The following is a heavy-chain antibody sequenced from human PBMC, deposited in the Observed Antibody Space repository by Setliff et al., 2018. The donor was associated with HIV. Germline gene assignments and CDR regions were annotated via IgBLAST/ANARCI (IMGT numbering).Heavy chain of an antibody. CDR2: IFYSGST. V-gene: IGHV4-59*12. D-gene: IGHD3-10*01. CDR1: GGSISYYF. Sequence: KPSETLSLTCTVSGGSISYYFWSWIRQPPGKGLEWIGYIFYSGSTNYNPSLKSRVTISVDTSKNQFSLRLSSVTAADTAVYYCARDRGGHYTGSYYYMDVWGKGTTVTVSS. CDR3: ARDRGGHYTGSYYYMDV. J-gene: IGHJ6*03.